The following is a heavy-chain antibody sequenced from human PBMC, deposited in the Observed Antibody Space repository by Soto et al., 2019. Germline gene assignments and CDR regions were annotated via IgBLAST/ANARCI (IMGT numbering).Heavy chain of an antibody. J-gene: IGHJ3*02. D-gene: IGHD4-17*01. Sequence: EVQLVESGGGLVQPGGSLKLSCAASGFTFSGSAMHWVRQASGKGLEWVGRIRSKANSYATAYAASVKGRFTISRDDSKNTAYLQMNSLKTEDTAVYYCTRHRGGYGGAAAFDIWGQGTMVTVSS. CDR3: TRHRGGYGGAAAFDI. CDR1: GFTFSGSA. CDR2: IRSKANSYAT. V-gene: IGHV3-73*02.